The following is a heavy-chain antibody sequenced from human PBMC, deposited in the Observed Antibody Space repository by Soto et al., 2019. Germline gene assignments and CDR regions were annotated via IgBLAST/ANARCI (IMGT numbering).Heavy chain of an antibody. CDR3: AKMAFYSSGWYGALGY. Sequence: ASVKVSCKASGYTFTSYAMHWVRQAPGQRLEWMGWINAGNGNTKYSQKFQGRVTITRDTSASTAYMELSSLRSEDTAVYYCAKMAFYSSGWYGALGYWGQGTLVTVSS. J-gene: IGHJ4*02. V-gene: IGHV1-3*01. CDR1: GYTFTSYA. CDR2: INAGNGNT. D-gene: IGHD6-19*01.